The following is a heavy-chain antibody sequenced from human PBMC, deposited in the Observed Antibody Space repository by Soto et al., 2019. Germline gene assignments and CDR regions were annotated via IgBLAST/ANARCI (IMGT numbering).Heavy chain of an antibody. D-gene: IGHD4-17*01. CDR3: ARVRLTTVTEPNWFDP. V-gene: IGHV4-34*01. CDR1: GGSFSGYY. Sequence: SETLSLTCAVYGGSFSGYYWSWIRQPPGKGLEWIGEINHSGSTNYNPSIKSRVTKSEDTSKNQFSLKLSSVTAADTAVYYCARVRLTTVTEPNWFDPWGQGTLVTVSS. J-gene: IGHJ5*02. CDR2: INHSGST.